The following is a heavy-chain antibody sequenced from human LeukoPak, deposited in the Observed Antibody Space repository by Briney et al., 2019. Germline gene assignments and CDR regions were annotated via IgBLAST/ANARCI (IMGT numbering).Heavy chain of an antibody. D-gene: IGHD6-19*01. CDR2: ISGSGGST. J-gene: IGHJ4*02. CDR1: GFTFSSYA. V-gene: IGHV3-23*01. CDR3: AKGSSGWHPTGVFDY. Sequence: GGSLRLSCAASGFTFSSYAMSWVRQAPGKGLEWVSAISGSGGSTYYADSVKGRFTISRDNSKNTLFLQMNSLRAEDTAVYYCAKGSSGWHPTGVFDYWGQGTLVTVSS.